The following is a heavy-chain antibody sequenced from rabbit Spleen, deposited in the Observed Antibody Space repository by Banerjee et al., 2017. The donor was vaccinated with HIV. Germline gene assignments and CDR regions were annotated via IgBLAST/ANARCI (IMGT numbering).Heavy chain of an antibody. Sequence: LEESGGGLVQPGGSLKLSCKASGIDFGSYGVAWVRQAPGKGLEWIAYIAPDYGSTDYASWVNGRFTISLDNAQNTVFLRMTSLTAADTATYFCARGSGWGALDYFNLWGPGTLVTVS. CDR1: GIDFGSYG. CDR3: ARGSGWGALDYFNL. D-gene: IGHD4-1*01. J-gene: IGHJ4*01. V-gene: IGHV1S47*01. CDR2: IAPDYGST.